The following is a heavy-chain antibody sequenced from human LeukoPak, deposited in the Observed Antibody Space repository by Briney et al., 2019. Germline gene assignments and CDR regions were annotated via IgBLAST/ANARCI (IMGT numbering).Heavy chain of an antibody. J-gene: IGHJ4*02. D-gene: IGHD1-14*01. CDR1: GFTFSSYA. CDR2: ISYDGGDK. Sequence: PGGSLRLSCAASGFTFSSYAIHWVRQAPGKGLEGVAFISYDGGDKRYAESVKGRITISRDNSRKTLYLQMHSLGPEDTAIYYCARDLSERYSIDYWGQGTLVTVSS. CDR3: ARDLSERYSIDY. V-gene: IGHV3-30-3*01.